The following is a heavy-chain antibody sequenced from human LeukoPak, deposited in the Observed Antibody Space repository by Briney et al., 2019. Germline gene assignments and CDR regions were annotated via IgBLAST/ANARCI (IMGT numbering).Heavy chain of an antibody. V-gene: IGHV1-18*01. CDR2: ISAYNGNT. CDR3: ARAPRYCSGGTCNAQGGY. CDR1: GYTFTSYG. J-gene: IGHJ4*02. D-gene: IGHD2-15*01. Sequence: ASVKVSCKASGYTFTSYGISWVRQAPGQGLEWMGWISAYNGNTNYAQKLQGRVTMTTDTSTSTAYMELRSLRSDDTAVYYCARAPRYCSGGTCNAQGGYWGKGTLVTVS.